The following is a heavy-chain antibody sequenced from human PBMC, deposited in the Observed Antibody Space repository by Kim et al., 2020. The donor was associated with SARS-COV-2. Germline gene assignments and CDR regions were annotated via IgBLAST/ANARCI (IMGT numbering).Heavy chain of an antibody. CDR1: GFTFSSYG. V-gene: IGHV3-33*01. CDR3: AGEVPAAYAFDI. Sequence: GGSLRLSCAASGFTFSSYGMHWVRQAPGKGLEWVAVIWYDGSNKYYADSVKGRFTISRDNSKNTLYLQMNSLRAEDTAVYYCAGEVPAAYAFDIWGQGTMVTVSS. CDR2: IWYDGSNK. J-gene: IGHJ3*02. D-gene: IGHD2-2*01.